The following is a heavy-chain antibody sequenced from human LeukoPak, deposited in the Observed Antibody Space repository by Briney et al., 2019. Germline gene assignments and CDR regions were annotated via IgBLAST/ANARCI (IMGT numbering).Heavy chain of an antibody. J-gene: IGHJ4*02. CDR3: AKDSGSYSTSFDY. Sequence: PGGSPSLSCAASGFTFDDYAMHWVRQAPGKGLEWVSGISWNSGSIGYADSVEGRFTISRDNAKNSLYLQMNSLRAEDMALYYCAKDSGSYSTSFDYWGQGTLVTVSS. V-gene: IGHV3-9*03. CDR1: GFTFDDYA. D-gene: IGHD1-26*01. CDR2: ISWNSGSI.